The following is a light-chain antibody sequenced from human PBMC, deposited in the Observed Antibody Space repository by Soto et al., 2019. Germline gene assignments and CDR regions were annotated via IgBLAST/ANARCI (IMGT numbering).Light chain of an antibody. CDR3: QQAASFPIT. V-gene: IGKV1-12*01. CDR1: QAISSS. J-gene: IGKJ5*01. Sequence: DIQMTQSPSSVSAFVGDTVTLTCRASQAISSSLAWYQQKPGKAPNLLMFDASSLQSGVPSRFSGSVSGTDFTLTISGLQPEDFGTYYCQQAASFPITFGQGTRLDI. CDR2: DAS.